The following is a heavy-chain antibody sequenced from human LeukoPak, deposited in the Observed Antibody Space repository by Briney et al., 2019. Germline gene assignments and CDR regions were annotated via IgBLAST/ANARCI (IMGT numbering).Heavy chain of an antibody. CDR1: GFTFSSYW. J-gene: IGHJ4*02. CDR3: ARGYRYFDY. D-gene: IGHD3-16*02. V-gene: IGHV3-74*01. Sequence: GGSLRLSCAASGFTFSSYWMHWVRQAPGKGPVWASRINTDGSSTSYADSVKGRFTISRDNAKNTLYLQMNSLRAEDTAVYYCARGYRYFDYWGQGTLVTVSS. CDR2: INTDGSST.